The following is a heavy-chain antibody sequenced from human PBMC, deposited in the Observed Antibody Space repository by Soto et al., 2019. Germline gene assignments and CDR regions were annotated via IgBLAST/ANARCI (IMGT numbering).Heavy chain of an antibody. CDR2: INAGNGNT. Sequence: ASVKVSCKASGYTFTSYAMHWVRQAPGQRLEGMGWINAGNGNTKYPQKFQGRVTITRDTSASTAYMELSSLRSEDTAVYDCARVFGRRSSPGDAFDIWGQGTMVIVSS. V-gene: IGHV1-3*01. CDR1: GYTFTSYA. D-gene: IGHD3-10*02. CDR3: ARVFGRRSSPGDAFDI. J-gene: IGHJ3*02.